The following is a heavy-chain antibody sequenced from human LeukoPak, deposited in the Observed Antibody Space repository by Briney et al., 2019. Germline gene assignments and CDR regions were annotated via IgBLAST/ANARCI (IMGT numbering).Heavy chain of an antibody. J-gene: IGHJ4*02. CDR3: ATEGIVGGGAHFDY. V-gene: IGHV3-11*04. CDR1: GFIFSDYY. D-gene: IGHD1-26*01. Sequence: AGGSLRLSCAASGFIFSDYYMSWIRQAPGKGLEWVSYISSGGGTIYYTDSVKGRFTISRDSAKNSLYLQMNSVRVEDTAVYYCATEGIVGGGAHFDYWGQGTLVTVSS. CDR2: ISSGGGTI.